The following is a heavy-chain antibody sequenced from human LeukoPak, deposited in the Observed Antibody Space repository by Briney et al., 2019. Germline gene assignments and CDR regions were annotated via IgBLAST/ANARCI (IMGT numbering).Heavy chain of an antibody. CDR1: GDSVSSNSAA. CDR3: TRRIADYIDY. V-gene: IGHV6-1*01. Sequence: SQTLSLTCAISGDSVSSNSAAWDWIRQSPSRGLEWLGRTYYRSKWYYGYAVSVKSRITINPDTSKNQFSLQLNSVTPEDTAIYYCTRRIADYIDYWGQGTLVTVSS. J-gene: IGHJ4*02. CDR2: TYYRSKWYY. D-gene: IGHD2-15*01.